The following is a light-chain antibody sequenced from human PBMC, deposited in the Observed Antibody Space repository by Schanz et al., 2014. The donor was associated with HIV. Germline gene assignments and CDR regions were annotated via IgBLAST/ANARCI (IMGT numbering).Light chain of an antibody. Sequence: EIVMTQSPGTLSVSPGERATLSCRASQTVSNNLAWYQQKPGQAPRLLIYAASTRAPGIPARFSGSGSGTEFTLTISSLQSEGFAVYYCQQYNSWPPTFGQGTKVEIK. V-gene: IGKV3-15*01. CDR3: QQYNSWPPT. J-gene: IGKJ1*01. CDR2: AAS. CDR1: QTVSNN.